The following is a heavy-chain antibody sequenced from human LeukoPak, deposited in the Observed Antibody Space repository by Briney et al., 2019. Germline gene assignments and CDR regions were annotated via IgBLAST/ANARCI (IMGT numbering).Heavy chain of an antibody. CDR1: GGSISSYY. CDR2: IYTSGST. V-gene: IGHV4-4*07. D-gene: IGHD7-27*01. Sequence: SETLSLTCTVSGGSISSYYWSWIRQPAGKGLEWIGCIYTSGSTNYNPSLKSRVTMSVDTSKNQFSLKLSSVTAADTAVYYCARCDWGSTGYYFDYWGQGTLVTVSS. CDR3: ARCDWGSTGYYFDY. J-gene: IGHJ4*02.